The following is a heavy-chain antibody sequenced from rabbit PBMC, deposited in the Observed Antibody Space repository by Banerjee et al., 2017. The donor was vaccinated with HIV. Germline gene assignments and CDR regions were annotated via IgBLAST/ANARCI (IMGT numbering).Heavy chain of an antibody. CDR2: IDSSSNK. D-gene: IGHD6-1*01. V-gene: IGHV1S40*01. J-gene: IGHJ4*01. Sequence: QSLEESGGDLVKPGASLTLTCKASGFDLSSYYYMCWVRQAPGKGLEWIGCIDSSSNKWYASWVNGRFTISKTSSTTVTLQMTSLTAADTATYFCARGENIGYGHGTFYLWGPGTLVTVS. CDR3: ARGENIGYGHGTFYL. CDR1: GFDLSSYYY.